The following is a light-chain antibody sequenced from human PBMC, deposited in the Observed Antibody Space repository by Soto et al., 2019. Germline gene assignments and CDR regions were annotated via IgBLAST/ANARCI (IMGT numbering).Light chain of an antibody. J-gene: IGKJ2*01. Sequence: DIVLTQSPGTLSLSPGDRATLSCRATQSLTNRYLAWYQQRPGQAPRLLMYEASSRTTGVPDRFSGSGSGSDFTLTINRLGPEDFAVYYCQYYGDSPYTFGRGTKLEI. CDR1: QSLTNRY. V-gene: IGKV3-20*01. CDR3: QYYGDSPYT. CDR2: EAS.